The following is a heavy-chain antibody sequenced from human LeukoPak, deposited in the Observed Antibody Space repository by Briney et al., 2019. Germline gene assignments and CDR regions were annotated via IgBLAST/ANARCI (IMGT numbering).Heavy chain of an antibody. D-gene: IGHD4-17*01. Sequence: GGSLRLSCVASGFTFGSYAMSWVRQAPGKGLEWVSAISGSGGSTYYADSVKGRFTISRDNSKNTLYLQMNSLRAEDTAVYYCAKDIGDLTAGAFDIWGQGTMVTVSS. CDR3: AKDIGDLTAGAFDI. J-gene: IGHJ3*02. CDR1: GFTFGSYA. CDR2: ISGSGGST. V-gene: IGHV3-23*01.